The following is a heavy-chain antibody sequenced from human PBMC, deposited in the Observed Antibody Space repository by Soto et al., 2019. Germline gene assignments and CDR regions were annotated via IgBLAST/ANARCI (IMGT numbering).Heavy chain of an antibody. D-gene: IGHD3-22*01. CDR3: ARSPITMIVPGSAFDI. CDR1: GSTFSDYY. J-gene: IGHJ3*02. CDR2: ICSSSSYT. Sequence: GGSLRLSCAASGSTFSDYYMSWIRQAPGKGLEWVSYICSSSSYTNYADSVKGRFTISRDNAKNSLYLQMNSLRAEDTAVYYCARSPITMIVPGSAFDIWGQGTMVTVSS. V-gene: IGHV3-11*03.